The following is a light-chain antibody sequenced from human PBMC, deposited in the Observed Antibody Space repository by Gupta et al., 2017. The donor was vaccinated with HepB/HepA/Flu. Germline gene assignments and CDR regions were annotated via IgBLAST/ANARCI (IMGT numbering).Light chain of an antibody. J-gene: IGLJ2*01. CDR1: SSNIGAGFD. CDR2: GNT. CDR3: PAYDRRLSAVV. Sequence: QSVLTQPPSVSGAPGQRVTISCTGSSSNIGAGFDVNWYQHLPGTAPKLLLYGNTNRPSGGPDRFSAPKSGPSASLALPGLPAEDGACYFLPAYDRRLSAVVFRGGTKLTVL. V-gene: IGLV1-40*01.